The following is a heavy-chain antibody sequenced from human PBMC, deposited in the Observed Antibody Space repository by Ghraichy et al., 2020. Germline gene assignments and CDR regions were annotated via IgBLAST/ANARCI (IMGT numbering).Heavy chain of an antibody. CDR1: GFTSSTHV. D-gene: IGHD6-19*01. J-gene: IGHJ4*02. V-gene: IGHV3-33*01. CDR3: AIERVVSGTGGLDS. Sequence: GGSLRLSCAASGFTSSTHVMHWVRQAPGKGLEWMALIWSDERDKFYADSVKGRITISRDNSKNTLYLQMNSLRAEETAVYYCAIERVVSGTGGLDSWGQGTLVTVSP. CDR2: IWSDERDK.